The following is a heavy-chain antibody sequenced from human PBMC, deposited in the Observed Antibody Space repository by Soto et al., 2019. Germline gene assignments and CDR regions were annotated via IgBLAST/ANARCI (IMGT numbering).Heavy chain of an antibody. CDR2: ISSSSSYI. D-gene: IGHD2-15*01. V-gene: IGHV3-21*01. Sequence: GGSLRLSCAASGFTFSSYSMNWVRQAPGKGLEWVSSISSSSSYIYYADSVKGRFTISRDNAKNSLYLQMKSLRAEDTAVYYCARDPEGYCSGGSCYPDYYYGMDVWGQGTTVTVSS. CDR3: ARDPEGYCSGGSCYPDYYYGMDV. CDR1: GFTFSSYS. J-gene: IGHJ6*02.